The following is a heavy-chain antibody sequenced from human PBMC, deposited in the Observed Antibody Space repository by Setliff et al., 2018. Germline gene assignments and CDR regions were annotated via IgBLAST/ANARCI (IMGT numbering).Heavy chain of an antibody. CDR2: ISTSGSTI. CDR3: ARNRLVDY. D-gene: IGHD6-6*01. J-gene: IGHJ4*02. CDR1: GFTFNIYE. V-gene: IGHV3-48*03. Sequence: LRLSCAASGFTFNIYEMNWVRQAPGKGLEWVSYISTSGSTIYYADSVKGRFTISRDDAKNSLYLQMNSLRAEDTAVYYCARNRLVDYWGQGTLVTVSS.